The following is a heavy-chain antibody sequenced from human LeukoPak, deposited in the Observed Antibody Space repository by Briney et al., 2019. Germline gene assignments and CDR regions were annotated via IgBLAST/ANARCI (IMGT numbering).Heavy chain of an antibody. CDR3: ARDPCYYGSGTRETCFDY. V-gene: IGHV3-66*01. CDR1: GFTVSSNY. Sequence: GGSLRLSCAASGFTVSSNYMSWVRQAPGKGLEWVSVIYSGGSTYYADSVKGRFTISRDNAKNSLYLQMNSLRAEDTAVYYCARDPCYYGSGTRETCFDYWGQGTLVTVSS. J-gene: IGHJ4*02. D-gene: IGHD3-10*01. CDR2: IYSGGST.